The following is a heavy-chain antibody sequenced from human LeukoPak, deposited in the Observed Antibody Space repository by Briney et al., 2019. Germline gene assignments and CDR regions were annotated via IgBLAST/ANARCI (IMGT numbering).Heavy chain of an antibody. V-gene: IGHV3-30-3*01. D-gene: IGHD1-1*01. J-gene: IGHJ4*02. CDR2: ISHSGSEK. Sequence: GGSLRLSCATSGFTFSNYALHWVRQAPGKGLEWAALISHSGSEKYYADSVEGRFTISRDNSRNTLYLQMNSLSVEDTAFYYCAKDLANSWTTDYWGQGTLVTVSS. CDR1: GFTFSNYA. CDR3: AKDLANSWTTDY.